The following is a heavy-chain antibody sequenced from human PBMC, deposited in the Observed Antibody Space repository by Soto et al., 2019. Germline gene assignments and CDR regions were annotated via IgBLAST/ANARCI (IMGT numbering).Heavy chain of an antibody. J-gene: IGHJ4*02. Sequence: QGQLVESGGGVVQPGRSLRLSCVASGFDFKTYGMHWVRQAPGKRLEWVAVIGFDGTNIHYSDSERGRFSISRDNSENTVSLPMNSLRVEDTALYYCVRTACVINNCSYRGVRWGQGTLVTV. CDR3: VRTACVINNCSYRGVR. CDR2: IGFDGTNI. CDR1: GFDFKTYG. V-gene: IGHV3-33*01. D-gene: IGHD1-20*01.